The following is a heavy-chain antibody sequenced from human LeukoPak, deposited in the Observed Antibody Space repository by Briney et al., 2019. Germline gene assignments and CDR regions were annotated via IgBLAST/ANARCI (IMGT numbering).Heavy chain of an antibody. V-gene: IGHV3-11*01. Sequence: GGSLRLSCSASGFTFSDYYMSWIRQAPGKGLEWVSYISSSGSTIYYADSVKGRFTISRDNAKNSLYLQMNSLRAEDTAVYYCARRGVLWFGELFYYGMDVWGQGTAVTVSS. D-gene: IGHD3-10*01. J-gene: IGHJ6*02. CDR3: ARRGVLWFGELFYYGMDV. CDR2: ISSSGSTI. CDR1: GFTFSDYY.